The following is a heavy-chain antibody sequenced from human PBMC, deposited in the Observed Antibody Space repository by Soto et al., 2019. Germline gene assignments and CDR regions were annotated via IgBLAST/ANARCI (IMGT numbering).Heavy chain of an antibody. J-gene: IGHJ5*02. CDR2: IWYDGSNK. CDR3: ARDLDLYCSGGSCKGNWFDP. D-gene: IGHD2-15*01. Sequence: PGGSLRLSCAASGFTLSSHSMHWVRQAPGKGLEWVAVIWYDGSNKYYADSVKGRFTISRDNSKNTLYLQMNSLRAEDTAVYYCARDLDLYCSGGSCKGNWFDPWGQGTLVTVSS. V-gene: IGHV3-33*08. CDR1: GFTLSSHS.